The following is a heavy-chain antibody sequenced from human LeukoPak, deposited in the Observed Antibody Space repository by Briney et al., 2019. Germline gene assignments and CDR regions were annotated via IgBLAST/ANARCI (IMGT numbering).Heavy chain of an antibody. CDR2: IKQDGSEK. CDR3: ARASDPWLQLT. Sequence: GGSLRLSCAASGFTFSNYWMIWVRQAPGKGLEWVGNIKQDGSEKRYADSVRGRFSISRNNAQTSLYLQMNSLRAEDTAVYYCARASDPWLQLTWGQGTLVTVSS. V-gene: IGHV3-7*05. CDR1: GFTFSNYW. D-gene: IGHD5-24*01. J-gene: IGHJ5*02.